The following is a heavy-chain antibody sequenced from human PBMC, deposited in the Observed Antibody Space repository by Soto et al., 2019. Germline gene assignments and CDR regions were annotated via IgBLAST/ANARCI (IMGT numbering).Heavy chain of an antibody. J-gene: IGHJ4*02. Sequence: EVQLVESGGGLVQPGGSLRLSCAASGFTFRTSWMSWVRQAPGQGPAWVASIGQDGGEKYYVDSVKGRFIISRDNAKTSLDLQMNSLGVEDAAMYYCATDDSLDSWGQGTLVTVSS. CDR1: GFTFRTSW. D-gene: IGHD5-18*01. CDR3: ATDDSLDS. V-gene: IGHV3-7*03. CDR2: IGQDGGEK.